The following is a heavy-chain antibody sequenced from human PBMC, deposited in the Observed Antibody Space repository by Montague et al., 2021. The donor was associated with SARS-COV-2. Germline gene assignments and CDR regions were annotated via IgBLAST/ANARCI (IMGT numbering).Heavy chain of an antibody. CDR2: IYYSGST. V-gene: IGHV4-39*07. Sequence: SETLSLTCTVSGGSISSGGYYWSWIRQPPGKGLEWIGSIYYSGSTYYNPSLKSRVTISVDTSKNQFSLKLSSVTAADTAVYYCAGKSITMVQGVIMGAFDIWGQGTMVTVSS. CDR3: AGKSITMVQGVIMGAFDI. J-gene: IGHJ3*02. D-gene: IGHD3-10*01. CDR1: GGSISSGGYY.